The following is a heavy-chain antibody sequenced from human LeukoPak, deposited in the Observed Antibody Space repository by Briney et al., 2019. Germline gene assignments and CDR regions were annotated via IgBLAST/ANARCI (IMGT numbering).Heavy chain of an antibody. V-gene: IGHV3-23*01. CDR2: LSGSGGGT. CDR3: AKRGVVIRVIVVGFHKEAYYFDS. J-gene: IGHJ4*02. D-gene: IGHD2-15*01. CDR1: GVTFTDAC. Sequence: AGSLRLSCAASGVTFTDACMTWVRQAPGKGLEWVAGLSGSGGGTNYAASVKGRFTISRENAKNTLYLKMNSLRAEDTAVYLCAKRGVVIRVIVVGFHKEAYYFDSWGQGALVTVSS.